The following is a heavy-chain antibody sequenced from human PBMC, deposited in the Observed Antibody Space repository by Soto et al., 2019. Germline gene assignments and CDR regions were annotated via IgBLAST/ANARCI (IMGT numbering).Heavy chain of an antibody. CDR1: GYTFTSYG. CDR2: ISAYNGNT. CDR3: AMDRYCSSTSCYTPYYYYYGMDV. Sequence: ASVKVSCKASGYTFTSYGISWVRQAPGQGLEWMGWISAYNGNTNYAQKLQGRVTMTTDTSTSTAYMGLRSLRSDDTAVYYCAMDRYCSSTSCYTPYYYYYGMDVWGQGTTVTVSS. D-gene: IGHD2-2*02. V-gene: IGHV1-18*01. J-gene: IGHJ6*02.